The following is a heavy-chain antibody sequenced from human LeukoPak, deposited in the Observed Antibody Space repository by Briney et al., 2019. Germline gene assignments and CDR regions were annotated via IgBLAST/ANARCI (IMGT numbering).Heavy chain of an antibody. V-gene: IGHV4-39*01. J-gene: IGHJ4*02. CDR3: ARQFDSSSYFYFDC. D-gene: IGHD3-22*01. CDR1: GGSISSSNYY. CDR2: IYYSGST. Sequence: SETLSLTCTVSGGSISSSNYYWGWIRHPPGKGLEWFGNIYYSGSTYYNPSLKSRVTISVDTSKNQFSLKLSSVTAADTAVYYCARQFDSSSYFYFDCWGQGTPVTVSS.